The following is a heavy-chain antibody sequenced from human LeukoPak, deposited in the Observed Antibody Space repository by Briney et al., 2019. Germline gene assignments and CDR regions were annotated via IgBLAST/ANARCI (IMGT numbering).Heavy chain of an antibody. J-gene: IGHJ5*02. CDR2: ISGGST. CDR3: KKGSIAVAGTGYWFDP. V-gene: IGHV3-38-3*01. D-gene: IGHD6-19*01. CDR1: GFTVSSNE. Sequence: GGSLRLSCAASGFTVSSNEMSWVRQAPGKGLEWVSSISGGSTYYADSRKGRFTISRDNSKNTLHLQMNSLRAEDTAVYYCKKGSIAVAGTGYWFDPWGQGTLVTVSS.